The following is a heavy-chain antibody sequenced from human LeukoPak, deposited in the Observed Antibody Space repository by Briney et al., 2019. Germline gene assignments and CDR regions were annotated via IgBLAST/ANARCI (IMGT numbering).Heavy chain of an antibody. CDR2: IIPIFGTA. J-gene: IGHJ6*03. CDR3: ARDSRSSWYRGYYYYYYMDV. D-gene: IGHD6-13*01. V-gene: IGHV1-69*05. Sequence: ASVKVSCKASGGTFSSYAIGWVRQAPGQGLEWMGGIIPIFGTANYAQKFQGRVTITTDESTSTAYMELSSLRSEDTAVYYCARDSRSSWYRGYYYYYYMDVWGKGTTVTVSS. CDR1: GGTFSSYA.